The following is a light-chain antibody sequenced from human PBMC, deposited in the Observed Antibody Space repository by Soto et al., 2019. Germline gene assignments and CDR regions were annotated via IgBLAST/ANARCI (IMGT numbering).Light chain of an antibody. Sequence: DIVMTQSPDSLAVSLGERATINCKSSQSVLYSSNNKNYLAWYQQKPGQPPKLLIYWASTRESGVPDRFSGSGSATDFTLTISSLQDEDVAVYYCQQYYSTPPSFGQGTK. V-gene: IGKV4-1*01. CDR1: QSVLYSSNNKNY. CDR3: QQYYSTPPS. J-gene: IGKJ1*01. CDR2: WAS.